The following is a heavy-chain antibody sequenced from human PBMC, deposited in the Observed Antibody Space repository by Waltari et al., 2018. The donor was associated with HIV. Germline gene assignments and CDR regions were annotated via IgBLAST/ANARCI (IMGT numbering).Heavy chain of an antibody. Sequence: EAPLLVSGGGRIKPGDSLRLRCLASPPVEVAFSYAGMSWIRQSPGRGLEWIALVSRDGWTTHYADSVKGRFAVSRVNSVLHLEMKKLTVDDTAIYYCAKDLDSSNMAWDMADWGQGTTVIVSS. CDR2: VSRDGWTT. J-gene: IGHJ6*02. V-gene: IGHV3-23*01. CDR1: PPVEVAFSYAG. D-gene: IGHD2-2*01. CDR3: AKDLDSSNMAWDMAD.